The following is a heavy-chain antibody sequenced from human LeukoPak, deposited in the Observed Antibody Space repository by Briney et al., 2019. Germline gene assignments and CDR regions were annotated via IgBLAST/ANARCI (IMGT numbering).Heavy chain of an antibody. CDR1: GFTFSSFS. D-gene: IGHD5-12*01. Sequence: GGSLRLSCAASGFTFSSFSMTWVRQAPGKGLEWVSSIIVSGTTYYADSVKGRFTISRDSFRGTLFLQMDSLRVEDTAVYFCAKGSVGYADFASWGQGALDTVSS. J-gene: IGHJ4*02. CDR2: IIVSGTT. CDR3: AKGSVGYADFAS. V-gene: IGHV3-23*01.